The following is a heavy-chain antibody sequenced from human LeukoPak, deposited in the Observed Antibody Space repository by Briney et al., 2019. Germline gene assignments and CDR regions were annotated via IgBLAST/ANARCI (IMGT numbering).Heavy chain of an antibody. V-gene: IGHV4-59*01. CDR2: IYYSGST. CDR1: GGSISSYY. J-gene: IGHJ6*03. CDR3: ARTPAGYYSKGYSYYMDV. D-gene: IGHD6-13*01. Sequence: PSETLSLTCTVSGGSISSYYWSWIRQPPGKGLEWIGYIYYSGSTNYNPSLKSRVTISVDTSKNQFSLKLSSVTAADTAVYYCARTPAGYYSKGYSYYMDVWGKGTTVTVSS.